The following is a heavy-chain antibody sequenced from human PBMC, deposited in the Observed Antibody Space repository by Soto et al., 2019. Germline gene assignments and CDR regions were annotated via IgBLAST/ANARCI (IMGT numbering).Heavy chain of an antibody. D-gene: IGHD3-10*01. V-gene: IGHV4-30-4*01. CDR3: ASRKSSPYFDY. Sequence: SETLSLTFTVSGGSISSGDYYWSWIRQPPGKGLEWIGSIYYSGSPYYNPSLKSRVTISVDTSKNQFSLKLSSVTAADTAVYYCASRKSSPYFDYWGQGTLVTVSS. J-gene: IGHJ4*02. CDR1: GGSISSGDYY. CDR2: IYYSGSP.